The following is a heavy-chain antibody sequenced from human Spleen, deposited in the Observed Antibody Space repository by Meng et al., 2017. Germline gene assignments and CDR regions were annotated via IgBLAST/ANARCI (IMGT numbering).Heavy chain of an antibody. CDR3: ARLRSKLVTRNFYLDF. J-gene: IGHJ4*02. CDR1: GYNFDIYW. V-gene: IGHV5-51*01. CDR2: IYPGDSDT. D-gene: IGHD1-14*01. Sequence: GESLKISCQGSGYNFDIYWIGWVRLTPGKGLEWMGSIYPGDSDTTYSPSFQGLVTLSVDKSINTAYLQWSSLQASDTAKYFCARLRSKLVTRNFYLDFWGQGTLVTVSS.